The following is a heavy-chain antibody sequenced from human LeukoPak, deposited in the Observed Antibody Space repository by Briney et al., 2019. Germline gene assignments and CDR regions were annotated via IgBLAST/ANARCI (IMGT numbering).Heavy chain of an antibody. Sequence: GGSLRLSCAASGFTFSYYGMHWVRQAPGKGLEWVAVIWYDGSNKYYADSVKGRFTISRDNSKNTLYLQMNSLRAEDTAVYYCATLGYCSSTSCLYGMDVWGQGTTVTVSS. D-gene: IGHD2-2*01. J-gene: IGHJ6*02. CDR2: IWYDGSNK. V-gene: IGHV3-33*01. CDR3: ATLGYCSSTSCLYGMDV. CDR1: GFTFSYYG.